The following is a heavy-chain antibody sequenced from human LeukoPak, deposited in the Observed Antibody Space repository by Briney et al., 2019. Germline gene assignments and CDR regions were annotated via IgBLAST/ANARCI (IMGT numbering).Heavy chain of an antibody. CDR3: ARGSSWYPDY. Sequence: SETLSLTCTVSGGSISSYYWSWIRQPAGKGLEWIGRIYTSGSTTYNPSLKSRVTMSVDTSKTQFSLKLSSATAADTAVYYCARGSSWYPDYWGQGTLVTVSS. D-gene: IGHD6-13*01. J-gene: IGHJ4*02. CDR1: GGSISSYY. V-gene: IGHV4-4*07. CDR2: IYTSGST.